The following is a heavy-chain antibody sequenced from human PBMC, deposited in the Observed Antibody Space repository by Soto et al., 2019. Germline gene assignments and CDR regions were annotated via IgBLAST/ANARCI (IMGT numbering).Heavy chain of an antibody. D-gene: IGHD2-21*02. CDR1: GGSISSYY. CDR2: IYYSGST. V-gene: IGHV4-59*01. CDR3: ARVTEKATFDY. J-gene: IGHJ4*02. Sequence: SETLSLTCTVSGGSISSYYWSWIRQPPGKGLEWIGYIYYSGSTNYNPSLKSRVTMSVDTSKNQFSLKLSSVTAADTAVYYCARVTEKATFDYWGQGTLVTVSS.